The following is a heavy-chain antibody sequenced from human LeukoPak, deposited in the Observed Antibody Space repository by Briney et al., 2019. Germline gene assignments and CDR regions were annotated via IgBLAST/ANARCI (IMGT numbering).Heavy chain of an antibody. D-gene: IGHD3-16*01. CDR1: RFTFSSYF. V-gene: IGHV3-23*01. J-gene: IGHJ4*02. CDR2: ITGSGTGT. Sequence: GESLRLSCAASRFTFSSYFMSWVRPAPGKGLEWVSSITGSGTGTFYADSVRGRVTISRDNSKKTVYLQMNSLRVEDTAVYYCANGGGGFWGQGTLVTVSS. CDR3: ANGGGGF.